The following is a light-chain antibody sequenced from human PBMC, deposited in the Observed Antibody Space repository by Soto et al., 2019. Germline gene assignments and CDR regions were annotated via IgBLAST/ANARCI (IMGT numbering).Light chain of an antibody. CDR1: QSISNF. J-gene: IGKJ2*01. Sequence: DIQMTQSPSTLSASVGDRVTIACRASQSISNFLAWYQQKPGKAPDLLIFKASSLESGVPTRFSGSGSWTEFTLTNSRLQPDEFATYYCQQYHSYPHTFGQGTKLEIK. V-gene: IGKV1-5*03. CDR3: QQYHSYPHT. CDR2: KAS.